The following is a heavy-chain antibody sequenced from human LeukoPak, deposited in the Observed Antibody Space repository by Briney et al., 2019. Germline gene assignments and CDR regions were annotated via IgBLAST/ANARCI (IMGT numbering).Heavy chain of an antibody. CDR2: IKPDGSEK. CDR1: GFSFGNHW. Sequence: PGGSLRLSCAASGFSFGNHWITWVRQTPGKGLEWVASIKPDGSEKNYVDSVKGRFTISRDNADNSMYLQMNSLRGEDTAVYHCARNRASNDYWGQGTLVTVSS. D-gene: IGHD4-11*01. J-gene: IGHJ4*02. CDR3: ARNRASNDY. V-gene: IGHV3-7*01.